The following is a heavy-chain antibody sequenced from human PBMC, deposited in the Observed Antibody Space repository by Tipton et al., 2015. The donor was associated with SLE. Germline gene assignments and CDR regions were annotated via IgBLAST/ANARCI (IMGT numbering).Heavy chain of an antibody. CDR1: GFTFSDYW. D-gene: IGHD1-26*01. J-gene: IGHJ2*01. CDR2: IYSDGSST. Sequence: GSLRLSCAASGFTFSDYWMHWVRQAPGKGLMWVSRIYSDGSSTSYADSVKGRFTISRDNAKNTLYLQMNSLRAEDTAVYYCARGGRVGAPYWYFDLWGRGTLVTVSS. CDR3: ARGGRVGAPYWYFDL. V-gene: IGHV3-74*01.